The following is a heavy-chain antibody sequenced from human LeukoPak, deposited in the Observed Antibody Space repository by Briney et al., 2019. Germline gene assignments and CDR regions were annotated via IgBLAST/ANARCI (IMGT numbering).Heavy chain of an antibody. J-gene: IGHJ4*02. CDR3: ARNVGY. D-gene: IGHD1-26*01. V-gene: IGHV3-53*01. CDR2: NSGGST. CDR1: GLTVSNNY. Sequence: PEGSLRLSCAVSGLTVSNNYMSWVRQAPGKGLEWVSLNSGGSTYYADSVKGRFTISRDNSKNTVYLQMNSLRDEDTAVYYCARNVGYWGQGTLVTVSS.